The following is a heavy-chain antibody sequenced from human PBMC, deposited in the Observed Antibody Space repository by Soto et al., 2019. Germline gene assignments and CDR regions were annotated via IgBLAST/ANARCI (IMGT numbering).Heavy chain of an antibody. Sequence: QLQLQESGSGLVKPSQTLSLTCAVSGGSISSGGYSWSWIRQPPRKGLEWIGYVYHSGSTYYIPSLKSRVTRSVDRSKNEFSLKLSSVTAADTAVYYCARVNYDYVWGSYRPYGMDVWGQGTTVTVSS. CDR1: GGSISSGGYS. CDR3: ARVNYDYVWGSYRPYGMDV. D-gene: IGHD3-16*02. J-gene: IGHJ6*02. CDR2: VYHSGST. V-gene: IGHV4-30-2*01.